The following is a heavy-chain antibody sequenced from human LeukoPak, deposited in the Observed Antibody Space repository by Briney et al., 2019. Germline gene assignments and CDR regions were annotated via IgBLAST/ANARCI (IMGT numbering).Heavy chain of an antibody. V-gene: IGHV4-39*01. J-gene: IGHJ4*02. CDR2: ISYSGTT. CDR3: ARHSRGPGFDY. D-gene: IGHD2-15*01. Sequence: SETLSLTCTVSGASISSSRYYWGWIRQPPGKGLEWIGSISYSGTTYYNPSLTSRVTISVDTSKNQFSLRLTSVTAADTAVYYCARHSRGPGFDYWGQGTLVTVSS. CDR1: GASISSSRYY.